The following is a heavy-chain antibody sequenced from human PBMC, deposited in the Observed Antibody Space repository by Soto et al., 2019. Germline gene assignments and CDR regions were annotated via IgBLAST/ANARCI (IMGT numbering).Heavy chain of an antibody. CDR1: GGSIRSNNR. CDR3: ARVYSGSYSDS. V-gene: IGHV4-4*02. J-gene: IGHJ4*02. CDR2: IFHSGST. Sequence: QVQLQESGPGLVKPSGTLSLTCAVSGGSIRSNNRWSWVRQPPGKGLEWIGEIFHSGSTNYNPSLKTRVTLSXXESKNQFALKVTSVTAADTAVYYCARVYSGSYSDSWGQGTLVTVSS. D-gene: IGHD1-26*01.